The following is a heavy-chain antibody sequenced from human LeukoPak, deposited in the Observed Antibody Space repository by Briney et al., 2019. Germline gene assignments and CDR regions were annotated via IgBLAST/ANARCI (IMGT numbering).Heavy chain of an antibody. V-gene: IGHV4-59*11. CDR3: ARDLVTVTKGFDI. CDR1: DDSFSSLY. D-gene: IGHD4-17*01. Sequence: SETLSLTCAVSDDSFSSLYWTWIRQPPGKGLEWIGYISYIGATNYNPSLKSRVTLSIDTSKNQFSLKLRSVTAADTAVYYCARDLVTVTKGFDIWGQGTMVSVSS. J-gene: IGHJ3*02. CDR2: ISYIGAT.